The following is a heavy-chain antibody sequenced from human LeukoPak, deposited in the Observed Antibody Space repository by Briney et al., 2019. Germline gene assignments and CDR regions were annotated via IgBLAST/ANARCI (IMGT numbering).Heavy chain of an antibody. Sequence: PSETLSLTCAVYGGSFSDSYWGWIRQPPGEGLEWIGDIDHRRDTNYNPSLKSRVTIAIDTSKSHFSLKLSSVTAADTAVYYCARHGSTPNYFDYWGQGTLVTVSS. CDR1: GGSFSDSY. V-gene: IGHV4-34*01. CDR3: ARHGSTPNYFDY. J-gene: IGHJ4*02. CDR2: IDHRRDT.